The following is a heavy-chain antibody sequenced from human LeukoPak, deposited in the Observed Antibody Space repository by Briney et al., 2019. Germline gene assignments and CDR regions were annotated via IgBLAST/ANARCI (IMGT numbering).Heavy chain of an antibody. CDR1: GFTFSSYG. J-gene: IGHJ5*02. CDR2: IRYDGSNK. V-gene: IGHV3-30*02. D-gene: IGHD2-2*01. CDR3: AKDPLPDIVVVSWFDP. Sequence: QPGGSLRLSCAASGFTFSSYGMHWVRQAPGKGLEWVAFIRYDGSNKYYADSVKGRFTISRDNSKNTLYLQMNSLRAEDTAVYYCAKDPLPDIVVVSWFDPWGQGTLVTVSS.